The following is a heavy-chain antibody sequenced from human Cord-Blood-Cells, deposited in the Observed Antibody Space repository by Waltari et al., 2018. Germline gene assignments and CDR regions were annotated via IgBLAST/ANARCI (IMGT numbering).Heavy chain of an antibody. Sequence: QVQLQESGPGLVKPSETLSLTCAVSGYPIRSGYYWGWIRQPPGKGLEWIGSIYHSGSTYYNPSLKSRVTISVDTSKNQFSLKLSSVTAADTAVYYCARGSGYSSSSAAFDIWGQGTMVTVSS. CDR3: ARGSGYSSSSAAFDI. J-gene: IGHJ3*02. D-gene: IGHD6-6*01. CDR2: IYHSGST. CDR1: GYPIRSGYY. V-gene: IGHV4-38-2*01.